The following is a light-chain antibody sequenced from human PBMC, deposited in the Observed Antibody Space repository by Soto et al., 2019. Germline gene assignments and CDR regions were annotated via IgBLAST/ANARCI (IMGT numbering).Light chain of an antibody. CDR3: QQYGSSPGT. CDR2: GAS. CDR1: QSVSSSY. J-gene: IGKJ1*01. Sequence: EIVLTQSPGTLSLSPGERATLSCRASQSVSSSYLAWYQQKPGQAPRLLIYGASSRATGIPDRFSGSGSGTGFTLTISRLEPEDFAVYYCQQYGSSPGTFGQGNKVEIK. V-gene: IGKV3-20*01.